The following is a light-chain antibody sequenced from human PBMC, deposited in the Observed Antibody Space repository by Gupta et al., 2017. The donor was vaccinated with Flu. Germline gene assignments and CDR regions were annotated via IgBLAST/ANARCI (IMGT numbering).Light chain of an antibody. CDR3: QQRGNWPLT. V-gene: IGKV3-11*01. J-gene: IGKJ5*01. Sequence: EIVLTQSPATLSLSPGASATLSCRASQSVTTYLAWFQQKPGQAPRLLIYDASNRATGIPARFSGSGSGTDFTLTISSLEPEDFAVYYCQQRGNWPLTFGQGTRLEIK. CDR2: DAS. CDR1: QSVTTY.